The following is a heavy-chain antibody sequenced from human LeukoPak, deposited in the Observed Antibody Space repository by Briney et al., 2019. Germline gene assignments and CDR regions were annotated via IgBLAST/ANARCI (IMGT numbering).Heavy chain of an antibody. CDR1: GGSISSYY. J-gene: IGHJ4*02. CDR2: IYYSGST. V-gene: IGHV4-59*01. CDR3: AREVRSRWLQGFDY. D-gene: IGHD5-24*01. Sequence: PSETLSLTCTVSGGSISSYYWSWIRQPPGKGLEWIGYIYYSGSTNYNPSLKSRVTISVDTSKNQFSLKLSSVTAADTAVYYCAREVRSRWLQGFDYWGQGTLVTVSS.